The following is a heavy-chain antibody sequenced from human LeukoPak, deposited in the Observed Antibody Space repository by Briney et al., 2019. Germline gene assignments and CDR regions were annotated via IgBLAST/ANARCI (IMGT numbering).Heavy chain of an antibody. CDR1: GCTFSSYS. CDR3: ARGLPDYVWGSYRHDAFDI. CDR2: ISSSSSYI. D-gene: IGHD3-16*02. J-gene: IGHJ3*02. Sequence: GGSLRLSCAASGCTFSSYSMNWVRQAPGKGLEWVSSISSSSSYIYYADSVKGRFTISRDNAKNSLYLQMNSLRAEDTAVYYCARGLPDYVWGSYRHDAFDIWGQGTMVTVSS. V-gene: IGHV3-21*01.